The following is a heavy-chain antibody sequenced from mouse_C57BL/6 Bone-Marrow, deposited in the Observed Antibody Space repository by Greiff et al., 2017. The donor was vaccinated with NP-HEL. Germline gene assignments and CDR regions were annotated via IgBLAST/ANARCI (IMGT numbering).Heavy chain of an antibody. CDR2: ISSGGSYT. CDR1: GFTFSSYG. CDR3: ARHYYSNSFDY. J-gene: IGHJ2*01. D-gene: IGHD2-5*01. Sequence: EVQGVESGGDLVKPGGSLKLSCAASGFTFSSYGMSWVRQTPDKRLEWVATISSGGSYTYYPDSVKGRFTISRDNAKNTLYLQMSRLKSEDTAMYYCARHYYSNSFDYWGQGTTLTVSS. V-gene: IGHV5-6*01.